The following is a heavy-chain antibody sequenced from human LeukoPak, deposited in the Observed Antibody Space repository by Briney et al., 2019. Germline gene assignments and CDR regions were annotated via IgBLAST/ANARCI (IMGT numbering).Heavy chain of an antibody. J-gene: IGHJ4*02. CDR1: GDSISSTSHY. D-gene: IGHD3-10*01. CDR2: VYFTGST. CDR3: ARLLYASANFDY. Sequence: SETLSLTCTVSGDSISSTSHYWDWIRQPPGKGPEWIGNVYFTGSTYYSPSLKSRVTISVDRSNNQFSLKLSSVTAADTAVYYCARLLYASANFDYWGQGALVTVSS. V-gene: IGHV4-39*01.